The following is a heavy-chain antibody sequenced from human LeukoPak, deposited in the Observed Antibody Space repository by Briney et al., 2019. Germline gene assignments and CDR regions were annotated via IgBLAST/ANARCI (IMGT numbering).Heavy chain of an antibody. D-gene: IGHD6-13*01. CDR3: ARDSSYYYYMDV. Sequence: GGSLRLSCAASGFTFSSYWTHWVRQAPGKGLVWVSRINSDGSSTSYADSVKGRFTISRDNAKNTLYLQMNSLRAEDTAVYYCARDSSYYYYMDVWGKGTTVTVSS. V-gene: IGHV3-74*01. CDR2: INSDGSST. J-gene: IGHJ6*03. CDR1: GFTFSSYW.